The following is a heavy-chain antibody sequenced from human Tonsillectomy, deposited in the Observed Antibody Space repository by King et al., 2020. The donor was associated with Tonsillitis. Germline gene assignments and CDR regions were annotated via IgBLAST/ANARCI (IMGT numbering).Heavy chain of an antibody. CDR3: ARDSSGYYYDRPYYFDY. CDR2: IYTSGST. CDR1: GGSISSYY. V-gene: IGHV4-4*07. Sequence: QMQLQESGPGLVKPSETLSLTCTVSGGSISSYYWSWIRQPAGKGLEWIGRIYTSGSTTYNPSLKSRVTMSVDTSKNQFSLKLSSVTAADTAVYYCARDSSGYYYDRPYYFDYWGQGTLVTVSS. D-gene: IGHD3-22*01. J-gene: IGHJ4*02.